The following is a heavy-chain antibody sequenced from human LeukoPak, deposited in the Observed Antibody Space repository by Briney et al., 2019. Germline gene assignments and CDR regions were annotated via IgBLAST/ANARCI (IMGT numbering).Heavy chain of an antibody. CDR2: IHFSGST. CDR1: DASISGYY. D-gene: IGHD1-26*01. CDR3: ARDLGGIYFDY. J-gene: IGHJ4*02. Sequence: SETLSLTCTVSDASISGYYWSWIRQPPGKGLEWIGSIHFSGSTNYDPSLRSRVTISVDTSKNQLSLKLSSVTAADTAVYYCARDLGGIYFDYWGQGTLVTVSS. V-gene: IGHV4-59*01.